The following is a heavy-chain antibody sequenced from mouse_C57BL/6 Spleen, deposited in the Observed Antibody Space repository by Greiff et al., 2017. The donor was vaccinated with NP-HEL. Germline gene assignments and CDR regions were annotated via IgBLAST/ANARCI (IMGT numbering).Heavy chain of an antibody. J-gene: IGHJ2*01. V-gene: IGHV1-80*01. CDR2: IYPGDGDT. CDR3: ARSGYDDETPVDY. Sequence: VQLQQSGAELVKPGASVKISCKASGYAFSSYWMNWVKQRPGKGLEWIGQIYPGDGDTNYNGKFKGKATLTADKSSSTAYMQLSSLTSEDSAVYFCARSGYDDETPVDYWGQGTTLTVSS. CDR1: GYAFSSYW. D-gene: IGHD2-4*01.